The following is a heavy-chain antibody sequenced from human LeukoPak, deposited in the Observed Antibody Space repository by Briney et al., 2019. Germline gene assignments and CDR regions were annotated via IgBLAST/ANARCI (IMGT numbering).Heavy chain of an antibody. CDR1: GFTFSSYE. CDR3: AKAGPMKLQHYFDY. D-gene: IGHD3-22*01. J-gene: IGHJ4*02. CDR2: ISSSGNTI. Sequence: GGSLRLSCAASGFTFSSYEMNWVRQAPGKGLEWVSYISSSGNTIYHADSVKGRFTIYRDSSKNTLYLQMNSLRAEDTAVYYCAKAGPMKLQHYFDYWGQGTLVTVSS. V-gene: IGHV3-48*03.